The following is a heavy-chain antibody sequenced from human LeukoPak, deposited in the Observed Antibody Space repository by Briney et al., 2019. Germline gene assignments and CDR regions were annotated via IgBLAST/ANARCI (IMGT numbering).Heavy chain of an antibody. CDR2: INYSGRT. J-gene: IGHJ4*02. V-gene: IGHV4-39*01. CDR1: GDSISSSDFY. CDR3: VRRGQRLNPGLYYFDY. D-gene: IGHD6-25*01. Sequence: SETLSLTCTVSGDSISSSDFYWGWIRRPPGKGLEWIALINYSGRTFYNPSLESRVTISVDTSENQFSLRLSSVTATDTAVYYCVRRGQRLNPGLYYFDYWGQGTLVTVSS.